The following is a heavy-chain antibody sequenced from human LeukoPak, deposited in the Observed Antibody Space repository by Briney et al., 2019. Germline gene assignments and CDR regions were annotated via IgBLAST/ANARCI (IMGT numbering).Heavy chain of an antibody. D-gene: IGHD3-22*01. CDR2: ISGRSSLI. CDR1: GFTFSSYS. V-gene: IGHV3-48*04. CDR3: ARDLYYYDSSGHYLFDY. J-gene: IGHJ4*02. Sequence: GGSLRLSCAACGFTFSSYSMNWVRQAPGKGLEWVSYISGRSSLIYYADSVKGRFTISRDNAKNSLYLQMNSLRAEDTAVYYCARDLYYYDSSGHYLFDYWGQGTLVTVSS.